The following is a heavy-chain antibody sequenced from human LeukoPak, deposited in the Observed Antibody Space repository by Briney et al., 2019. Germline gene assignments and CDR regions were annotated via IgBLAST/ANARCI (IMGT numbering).Heavy chain of an antibody. CDR2: IIPIFGTA. J-gene: IGHJ6*03. CDR3: ARALYYDFWSGYSEPAYYMDV. Sequence: ASVKVSCKASGGTFSSYAISWVRQAPGQGLEWMGGIIPIFGTANYAQKFQGRVPITADESTSTAYMELSSLRSEDTAVYYCARALYYDFWSGYSEPAYYMDVWGKGTTVTVSS. V-gene: IGHV1-69*13. D-gene: IGHD3-3*01. CDR1: GGTFSSYA.